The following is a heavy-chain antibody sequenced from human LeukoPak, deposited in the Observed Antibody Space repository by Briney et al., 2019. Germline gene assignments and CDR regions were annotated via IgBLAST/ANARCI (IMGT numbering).Heavy chain of an antibody. J-gene: IGHJ4*02. CDR2: IYPNTGGT. V-gene: IGHV1-2*02. CDR3: AREHQWASDY. D-gene: IGHD1-26*01. Sequence: ASVKVSCKASGYTFNDYYVHWVRQAPGQGLEWVGWIYPNTGGTDYAQKFQGRVTITSDTSIRTVYMEVRSLASDDTAVYYCAREHQWASDYWGQGILVTVSS. CDR1: GYTFNDYY.